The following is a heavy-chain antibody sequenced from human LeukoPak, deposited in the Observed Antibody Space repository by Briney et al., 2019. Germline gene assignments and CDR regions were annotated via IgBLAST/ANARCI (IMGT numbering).Heavy chain of an antibody. CDR1: GGSINNYY. CDR2: IYYRGSS. Sequence: ASETLSLTCTVSGGSINNYYWSWIRQSPGKGLEWTGYIYYRGSSNYNPSLKSRITMSVDTSKNQFSLKLNSVTAADTAVYYCARAQKDYYDSGGYHSAAAFDIWGQGTVVTVSS. V-gene: IGHV4-59*01. J-gene: IGHJ3*02. D-gene: IGHD3-22*01. CDR3: ARAQKDYYDSGGYHSAAAFDI.